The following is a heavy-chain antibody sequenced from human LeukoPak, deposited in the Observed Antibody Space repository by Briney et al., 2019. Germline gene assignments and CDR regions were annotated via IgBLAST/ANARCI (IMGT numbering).Heavy chain of an antibody. CDR1: GFTFSRYA. V-gene: IGHV3-23*01. CDR2: ISGSGGST. CDR3: AKDLLAEAGFFGQ. Sequence: PGGSLRLSCAASGFTFSRYAMSWVRQAPGKGLEWVSTISGSGGSTYYADSVKGRFTVPRDNSKNTLYLQMNTLRAEDTAVYYCAKDLLAEAGFFGQWGPGTLVTVSS. J-gene: IGHJ4*02. D-gene: IGHD6-13*01.